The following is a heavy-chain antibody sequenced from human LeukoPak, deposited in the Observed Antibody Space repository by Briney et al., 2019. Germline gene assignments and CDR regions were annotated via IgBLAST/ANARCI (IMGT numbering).Heavy chain of an antibody. CDR3: ARDSRPLIIAAAGKRSSTPRFDP. CDR2: IWYEGSNK. V-gene: IGHV3-33*01. D-gene: IGHD6-13*01. CDR1: GFTFSSYG. Sequence: GSLRLSCAASGFTFSSYGMHWVRQAPGKGLEWVAVIWYEGSNKYYADSVKGRFTISRVNSKNTLYLQMNSLRAEDTAVYYCARDSRPLIIAAAGKRSSTPRFDPWGQGTLVTVSS. J-gene: IGHJ5*02.